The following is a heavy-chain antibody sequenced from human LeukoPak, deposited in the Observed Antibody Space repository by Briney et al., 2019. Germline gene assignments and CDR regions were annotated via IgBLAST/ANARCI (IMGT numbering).Heavy chain of an antibody. D-gene: IGHD3-3*01. CDR1: GFSVSNNY. CDR3: ARGRGLGVVSPYFDY. V-gene: IGHV3-53*01. Sequence: GGSLRLSCVVSGFSVSNNYIIWVRQAPGNGLERVSVIYGDGRTSHSASVRGRFTISRDNSKDIVSLQMNNLRAEDTAVYYCARGRGLGVVSPYFDYWGQGTLVTVSS. CDR2: IYGDGRT. J-gene: IGHJ4*02.